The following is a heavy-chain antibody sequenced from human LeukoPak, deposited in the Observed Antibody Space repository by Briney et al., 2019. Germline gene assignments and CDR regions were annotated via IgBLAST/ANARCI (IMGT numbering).Heavy chain of an antibody. CDR2: ITGSGAFT. D-gene: IGHD2-21*01. V-gene: IGHV3-23*01. CDR1: GLSFKNYA. Sequence: PGGSLRLSCAAYGLSFKNYAMSWVRQAPGKGLQWVAGITGSGAFTFYGGSVRGRFTVSRDNSKNTLYLEMSNLRADDTAMYYCAKHNWRVEDFMVVIAPDALDVWGRGTLVTVSS. J-gene: IGHJ3*01. CDR3: AKHNWRVEDFMVVIAPDALDV.